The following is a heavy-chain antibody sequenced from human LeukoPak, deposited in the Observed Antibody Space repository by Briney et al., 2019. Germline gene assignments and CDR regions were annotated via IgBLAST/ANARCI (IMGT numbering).Heavy chain of an antibody. J-gene: IGHJ4*02. CDR2: IKSNTDGGTT. D-gene: IGHD3-10*01. CDR3: ATEYYGSYNY. Sequence: GGSLRLSCEASGFNFNDAWMSWVRQAPGKGLEWVGRIKSNTDGGTTNYTAPVKGRFTLSRDDSKNTLYLQMNSLKTEDTAVYYCATEYYGSYNYWGQGTLVTVSS. CDR1: GFNFNDAW. V-gene: IGHV3-15*01.